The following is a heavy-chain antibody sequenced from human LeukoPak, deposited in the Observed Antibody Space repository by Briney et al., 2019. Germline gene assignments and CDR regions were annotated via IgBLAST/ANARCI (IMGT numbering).Heavy chain of an antibody. J-gene: IGHJ4*02. Sequence: PGGSLRLSRAASGFTFSSYAMHWVRQAPGKGLEWVAVISYDGSNKYYADSVKGRFTISRDNSKNTLYPQMNSLRAEDTAVYYCARGRDGDYFDYWGQGTLVTVSS. D-gene: IGHD4-17*01. CDR1: GFTFSSYA. CDR2: ISYDGSNK. CDR3: ARGRDGDYFDY. V-gene: IGHV3-30-3*01.